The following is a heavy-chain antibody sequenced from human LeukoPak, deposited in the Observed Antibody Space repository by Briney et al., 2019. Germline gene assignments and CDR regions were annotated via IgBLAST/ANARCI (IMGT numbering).Heavy chain of an antibody. D-gene: IGHD5-18*01. Sequence: ASVKVSCKVPGYTLTELSMHWVRQAPGKGLEWMGGFDPEDGETIYAQKFQGRVTMTEDTSTDTAYMELSSLRSEDTAVYYCATYTAMAHDAFDIWGQGTMVTVSS. CDR3: ATYTAMAHDAFDI. V-gene: IGHV1-24*01. J-gene: IGHJ3*02. CDR1: GYTLTELS. CDR2: FDPEDGET.